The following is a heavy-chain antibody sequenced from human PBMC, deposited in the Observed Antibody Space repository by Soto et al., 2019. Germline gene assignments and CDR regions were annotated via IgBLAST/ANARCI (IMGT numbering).Heavy chain of an antibody. CDR2: ISSSSSTI. Sequence: GGSLRLSCAASGFTFSSYSMNWVRQAPGKGLEWVSYISSSSSTIYYADSVKGRFTISRDNAKNSLYLQMNSLRADDTAVYYCARAYDFWSGSMDVWGKGTTVTVSS. D-gene: IGHD3-3*01. J-gene: IGHJ6*03. CDR3: ARAYDFWSGSMDV. V-gene: IGHV3-48*01. CDR1: GFTFSSYS.